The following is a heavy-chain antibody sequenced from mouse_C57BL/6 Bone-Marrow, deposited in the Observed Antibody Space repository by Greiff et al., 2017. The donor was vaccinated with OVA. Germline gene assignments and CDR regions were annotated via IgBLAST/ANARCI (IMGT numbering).Heavy chain of an antibody. CDR2: IYPGDGDT. CDR1: GYAFSSSW. V-gene: IGHV1-82*01. CDR3: ARGRTLFAY. J-gene: IGHJ3*01. Sequence: VQLQQSGPELVKPGASVKISCKASGYAFSSSWMNWVKQRPGTGLEWIGRIYPGDGDTNYNGKFKGKATLTADKSSSTAYMQLSSLTSEDSAVYFCARGRTLFAYWGQGTLVTVSA.